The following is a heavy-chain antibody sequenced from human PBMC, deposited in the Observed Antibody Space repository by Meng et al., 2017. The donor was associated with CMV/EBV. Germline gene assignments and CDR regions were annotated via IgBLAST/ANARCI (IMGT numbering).Heavy chain of an antibody. CDR1: GFTFDDYG. V-gene: IGHV3-30*02. Sequence: GGSLRLSCAASGFTFDDYGMHWVRQAPGKGLEWVAFIRYDGSNKYYADSVKGRFTISRDNSKNTLYLQMNSLRAEDTAVYYCAKDPPPVLLIAAAGTPSYGMDVWGQGTTVTVSS. CDR2: IRYDGSNK. D-gene: IGHD6-13*01. CDR3: AKDPPPVLLIAAAGTPSYGMDV. J-gene: IGHJ6*02.